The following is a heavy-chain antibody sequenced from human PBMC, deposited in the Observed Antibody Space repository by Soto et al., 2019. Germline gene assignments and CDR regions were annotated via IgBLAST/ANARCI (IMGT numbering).Heavy chain of an antibody. V-gene: IGHV4-31*03. Sequence: QVQLQESGPGLVKPSQTLSLTCTVSGDAFSVDFYYWSWIRQPPGKGLEWIGYILYSGSTNYNPSLKSRVTISLDKSKKQFSLRLSAVTAADTAVYYCSRGTVGTREEEKPLNYYGMDVWGQGTTVIVSS. CDR3: SRGTVGTREEEKPLNYYGMDV. D-gene: IGHD1-1*01. CDR2: ILYSGST. CDR1: GDAFSVDFYY. J-gene: IGHJ6*02.